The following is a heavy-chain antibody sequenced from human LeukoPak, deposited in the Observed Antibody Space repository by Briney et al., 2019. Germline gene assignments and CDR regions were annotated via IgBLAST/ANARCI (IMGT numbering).Heavy chain of an antibody. J-gene: IGHJ4*02. Sequence: SETLSLTCTVSGGSITSYYWSWIRQPPGKGLEWIGYIHYSGSTNYNPSLKSRVTISVDTSKNQFSLKLSSVTAADTAIYYCARDRPGTYFDYWGQGTLVTVSS. D-gene: IGHD1-26*01. V-gene: IGHV4-59*12. CDR2: IHYSGST. CDR1: GGSITSYY. CDR3: ARDRPGTYFDY.